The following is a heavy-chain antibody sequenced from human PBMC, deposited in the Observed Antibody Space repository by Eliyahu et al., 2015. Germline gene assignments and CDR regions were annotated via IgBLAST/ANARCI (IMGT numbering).Heavy chain of an antibody. CDR3: ARARSYSNPPGDV. CDR2: IYHSGST. CDR1: GYSISSGYY. V-gene: IGHV4-38-2*01. D-gene: IGHD4-11*01. Sequence: QVQLQESGPGLVKPSETLSLTCAVSGYSISSGYYWGWIRQPPGKGLEWIGSIYHSGSTYYNPSLKSRVTISVDTSKNQFSLKLSSVTAADTAVYYCARARSYSNPPGDVWGQGTTVTVSS. J-gene: IGHJ6*02.